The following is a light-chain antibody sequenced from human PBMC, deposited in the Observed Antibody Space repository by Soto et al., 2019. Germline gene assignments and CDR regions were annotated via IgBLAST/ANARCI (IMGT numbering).Light chain of an antibody. V-gene: IGLV2-11*01. CDR3: SSYAGSYYV. J-gene: IGLJ1*01. Sequence: QSALTQPRSVSGSPGQSVTISCTGTSSDVGGYNYVSWYQQHPGKAPKLMNYDVSKRPSGVPDRFSGSKSGNTASLTISGLQAEDEADYYCSSYAGSYYVFGTGTKLTVL. CDR2: DVS. CDR1: SSDVGGYNY.